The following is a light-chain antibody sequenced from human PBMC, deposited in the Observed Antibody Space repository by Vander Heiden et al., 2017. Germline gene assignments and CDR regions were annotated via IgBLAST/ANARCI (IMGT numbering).Light chain of an antibody. Sequence: EIVLTQSPGTLSLSPGERATLSCRASQSVSSSYLAWYQQKPGQAPRLLIYGASSRATGIPDSFSGSGSGTDFTLTISRLEPEDFAVYYCHQDGTSPHTFGQGSKLEIK. J-gene: IGKJ2*01. CDR3: HQDGTSPHT. CDR2: GAS. V-gene: IGKV3-20*01. CDR1: QSVSSSY.